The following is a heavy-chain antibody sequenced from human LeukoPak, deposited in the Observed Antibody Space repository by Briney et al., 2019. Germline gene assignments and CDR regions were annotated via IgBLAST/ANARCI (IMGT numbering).Heavy chain of an antibody. CDR3: ARNARPDSENDYYYYYPAV. Sequence: ASVKVSCKASGYTFTSYYMHWVRQAPGQGLEWMGIINPSGGSTSYAQKFQGRVTMTRDMSTSTVYMELSSLRSEDTAVYYCARNARPDSENDYYYYYPAVWGKATTVTVSS. CDR2: INPSGGST. V-gene: IGHV1-46*01. D-gene: IGHD1-1*01. J-gene: IGHJ6*03. CDR1: GYTFTSYY.